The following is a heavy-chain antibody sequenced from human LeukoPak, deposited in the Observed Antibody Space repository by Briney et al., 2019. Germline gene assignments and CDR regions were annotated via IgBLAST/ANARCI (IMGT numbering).Heavy chain of an antibody. CDR2: IYTSGST. V-gene: IGHV4-4*07. CDR1: GGSISGYF. Sequence: SETLSLTCTGSGGSISGYFWTWIRQPAGKGLEWIGRIYTSGSTNYNPSLKSRVTLSVDTSKNQFSLKLNSVTAADTAVYYCARDLGRDGYYYYGMDVWGQGTTVTVSS. CDR3: ARDLGRDGYYYYGMDV. D-gene: IGHD5-24*01. J-gene: IGHJ6*02.